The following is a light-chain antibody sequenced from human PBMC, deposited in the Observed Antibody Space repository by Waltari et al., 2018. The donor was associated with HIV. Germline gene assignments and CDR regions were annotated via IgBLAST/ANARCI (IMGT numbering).Light chain of an antibody. Sequence: EIVMTQSPAILSLSPGESATFSCRANQSVYNNLAWYQQKNGQAPRLLIYGASTRATDIPDRFSGSGSGTEFTLTVSSLQSGDFAVYYCQQYHNWPQTFGRGTKVEIK. CDR1: QSVYNN. CDR2: GAS. V-gene: IGKV3-15*01. CDR3: QQYHNWPQT. J-gene: IGKJ2*01.